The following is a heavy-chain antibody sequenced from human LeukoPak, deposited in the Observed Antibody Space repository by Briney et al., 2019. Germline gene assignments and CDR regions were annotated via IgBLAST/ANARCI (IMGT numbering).Heavy chain of an antibody. J-gene: IGHJ4*02. Sequence: GGSLRLSCAASGFTFDDYAMHWVRQAPGKGREWVSGISWNSGSIGYADSVKGRFTISRDNAKNSLYLQMNSLRAEDAAVYYCARDGGLVRGVIIRGDYFDYWGQGTLVTVSS. CDR1: GFTFDDYA. CDR2: ISWNSGSI. CDR3: ARDGGLVRGVIIRGDYFDY. V-gene: IGHV3-9*01. D-gene: IGHD3-10*01.